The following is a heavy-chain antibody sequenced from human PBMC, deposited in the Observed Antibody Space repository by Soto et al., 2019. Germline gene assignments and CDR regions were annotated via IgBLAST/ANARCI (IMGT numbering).Heavy chain of an antibody. J-gene: IGHJ3*01. D-gene: IGHD3-10*01. CDR3: ASDRYYGSGSYYDNDAFDL. CDR1: GYTFPSYG. Sequence: ASVKVSCKASGYTFPSYGISWVRQAPGHGLEGMGWISAYNGNTNYAQKLQGRVTMTTDTSTSTAYMELRSLRSDDTAVYSCASDRYYGSGSYYDNDAFDLWGQGTMVTVSS. V-gene: IGHV1-18*04. CDR2: ISAYNGNT.